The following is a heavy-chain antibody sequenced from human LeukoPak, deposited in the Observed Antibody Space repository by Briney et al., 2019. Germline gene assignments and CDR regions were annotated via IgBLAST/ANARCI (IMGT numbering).Heavy chain of an antibody. Sequence: SGGSLRLSCAASGFTFSNYSMNWVRQAPGKGLEWVSSISSSSSYIYYADSVKGRFTISRDNAKNSLYLQMNSLRAEDTAVYYCARGPYYYDSSGYFYDYWGQGTLVTVSS. J-gene: IGHJ4*02. CDR3: ARGPYYYDSSGYFYDY. CDR2: ISSSSSYI. V-gene: IGHV3-21*01. D-gene: IGHD3-22*01. CDR1: GFTFSNYS.